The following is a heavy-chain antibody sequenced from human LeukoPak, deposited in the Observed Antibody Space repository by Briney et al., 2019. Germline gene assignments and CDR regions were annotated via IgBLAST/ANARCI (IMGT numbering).Heavy chain of an antibody. V-gene: IGHV3-7*01. D-gene: IGHD6-13*01. CDR1: GFTVSSNY. CDR3: ARVLQQLVLHFDY. J-gene: IGHJ4*02. Sequence: GGSLRLSCAASGFTVSSNYMSWVRQAPGKGLEWVANIKQDGSEKYYVDSVKGRFTISRDNAKNSLYLQMNSPRAEDTAVYYCARVLQQLVLHFDYWGQGTLVTVSS. CDR2: IKQDGSEK.